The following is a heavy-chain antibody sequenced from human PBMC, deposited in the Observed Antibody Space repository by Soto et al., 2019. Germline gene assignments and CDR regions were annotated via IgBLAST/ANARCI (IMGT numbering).Heavy chain of an antibody. CDR1: GFTFDDNA. CDR3: AISQDRGGRTTFIY. J-gene: IGHJ4*02. D-gene: IGHD3-16*01. CDR2: INWKSDI. V-gene: IGHV3-9*01. Sequence: GGSLRLSCAVSGFTFDDNAMHWVRQAPEKGLERVSGINWKSDIGYADSVKGRFTISRDNAENSLYLQMNSLRAEDTALYYCAISQDRGGRTTFIYWGQGTQVTV.